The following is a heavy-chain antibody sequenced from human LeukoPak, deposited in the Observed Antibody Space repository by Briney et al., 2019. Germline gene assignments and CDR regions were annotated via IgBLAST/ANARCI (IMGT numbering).Heavy chain of an antibody. CDR3: ARHPTMIVFGWLALDAFDI. Sequence: MASETLSLTCTVSGGSISSSSYYWGWIRQPPGKGLEWIGSIYYSGSTYYNPSLKSRVTISVDTSKNQFSLKLSSVTAADTAVYYCARHPTMIVFGWLALDAFDIWGQGTMVTVSS. D-gene: IGHD3-22*01. CDR2: IYYSGST. CDR1: GGSISSSSYY. J-gene: IGHJ3*02. V-gene: IGHV4-39*01.